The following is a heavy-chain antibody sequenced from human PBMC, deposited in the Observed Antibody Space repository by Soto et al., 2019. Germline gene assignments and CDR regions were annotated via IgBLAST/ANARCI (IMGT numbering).Heavy chain of an antibody. V-gene: IGHV3-74*01. CDR2: IDGVGTVI. Sequence: EVHLVESGGDLVQPGGSLRLSCAASGFTFSSYWMHWARQAPGKGLVWLSSIDGVGTVIPHAYSVKGRFTVSRDNAKNTLYLQMNSLRAEDTAVYYCVREVCSGGLCKVFDYWGQGTPVTVSS. D-gene: IGHD2-15*01. J-gene: IGHJ4*02. CDR3: VREVCSGGLCKVFDY. CDR1: GFTFSSYW.